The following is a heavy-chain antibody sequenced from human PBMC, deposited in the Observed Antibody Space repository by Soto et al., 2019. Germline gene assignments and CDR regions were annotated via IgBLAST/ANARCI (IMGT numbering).Heavy chain of an antibody. Sequence: SETLSLTCTVSGGSISSYYWSWIRQPPGKGLEWIGYIYYSGSTNYNPSLKSRVTISVDTSKNQFSLKLSSVTAADTAVYYCARAIPAAGPFHYWGQGTMVTVSS. CDR2: IYYSGST. CDR3: ARAIPAAGPFHY. D-gene: IGHD6-13*01. CDR1: GGSISSYY. V-gene: IGHV4-59*01. J-gene: IGHJ4*02.